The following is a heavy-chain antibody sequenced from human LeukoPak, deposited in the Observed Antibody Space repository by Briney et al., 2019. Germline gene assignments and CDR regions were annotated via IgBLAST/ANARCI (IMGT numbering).Heavy chain of an antibody. CDR2: IYTSGST. J-gene: IGHJ3*02. D-gene: IGHD6-13*01. CDR1: GGSISSYY. V-gene: IGHV4-4*07. CDR3: ARDAPSSSWYKRDAFDI. Sequence: PSETLSLTCTVSGGSISSYYWSWIRQPAGKGLEWIGRIYTSGSTNYNPSLKSRVTMSVDTSKNQFSLKLSSVTAADTAVYYCARDAPSSSWYKRDAFDIWGQGTMVTVSS.